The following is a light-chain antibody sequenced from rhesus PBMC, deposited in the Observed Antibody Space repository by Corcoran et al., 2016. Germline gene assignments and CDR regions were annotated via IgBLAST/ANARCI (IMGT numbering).Light chain of an antibody. CDR3: CSYGGAYTYI. CDR1: SSDIRDYNF. Sequence: QAALTQPRSVYGSPGQSVTISCTGTSSDIRDYNFVSWYQQHPGTAPKLIIYEVSKRPSGVSDRFSGSKSGKTAFLTISGLQAEDEANYYCCSYGGAYTYIFDTGTRLTVL. V-gene: IGLV2-32*01. CDR2: EVS. J-gene: IGLJ1*01.